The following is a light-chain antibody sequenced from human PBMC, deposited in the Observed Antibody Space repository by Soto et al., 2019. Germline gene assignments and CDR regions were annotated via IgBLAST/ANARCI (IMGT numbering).Light chain of an antibody. V-gene: IGKV3-15*01. CDR3: QQYNNWPPYT. Sequence: EIVMTQSPATLSVSPGERATLSCSASQSVSSNLACYQQKPGQAPRLLIYGASTMATGIPARFSGSVSGTEFTLTISSLQSEDFAVYYCQQYNNWPPYTFGQGTKLEIK. J-gene: IGKJ2*01. CDR2: GAS. CDR1: QSVSSN.